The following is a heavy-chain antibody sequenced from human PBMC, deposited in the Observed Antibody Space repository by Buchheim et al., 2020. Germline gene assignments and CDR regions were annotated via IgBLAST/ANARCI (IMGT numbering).Heavy chain of an antibody. CDR1: GGSINSGGYY. Sequence: QVQLQESGPGLVKPSQTLSLTCTVSGGSINSGGYYWSWIRQHPGKGLEWIGYIYYSGSTYYNPSLKSRVTISVDTSKNQFSLKLSSVTAADTAVYYCASHYYDSSGYYYEGGYFQHWGQGTL. J-gene: IGHJ1*01. V-gene: IGHV4-31*03. CDR3: ASHYYDSSGYYYEGGYFQH. D-gene: IGHD3-22*01. CDR2: IYYSGST.